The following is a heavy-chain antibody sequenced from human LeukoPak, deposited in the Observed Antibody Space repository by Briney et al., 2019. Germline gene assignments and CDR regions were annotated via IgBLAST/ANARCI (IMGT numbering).Heavy chain of an antibody. CDR2: ISSSSSYI. D-gene: IGHD3-22*01. V-gene: IGHV3-21*01. CDR3: ARGSSGYYHSFRDAFDI. J-gene: IGHJ3*02. CDR1: GFTFSSYS. Sequence: PGGSLRLSCAASGFTFSSYSMNWFRQAPGKGLEWVSSISSSSSYIYYADSVKGRFTISRDNAKNSLYLQMNSLRAEDTAVYYCARGSSGYYHSFRDAFDIWGQGTMVTVSS.